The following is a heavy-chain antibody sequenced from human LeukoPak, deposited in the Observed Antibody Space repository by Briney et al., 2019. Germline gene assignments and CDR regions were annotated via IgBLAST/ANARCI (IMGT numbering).Heavy chain of an antibody. J-gene: IGHJ6*02. Sequence: GGSLRLSCAASGFTFSSYAMHWVRQAPGKGLEWVAVMSYDGSNKYYADSVKGRFTISRDNSKNTLYLQMNSLRAEDTAVYYCARDSEVVTYYYYYGMDVWGQGTTVTVSS. CDR1: GFTFSSYA. D-gene: IGHD3-22*01. CDR2: MSYDGSNK. V-gene: IGHV3-30-3*01. CDR3: ARDSEVVTYYYYYGMDV.